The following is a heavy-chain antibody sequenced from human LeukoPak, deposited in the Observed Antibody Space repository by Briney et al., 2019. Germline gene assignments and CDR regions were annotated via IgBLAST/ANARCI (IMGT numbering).Heavy chain of an antibody. J-gene: IGHJ4*02. Sequence: GASVKVSCKASGYTFTSYGISWVRQAPGQGLEWMGWISAYNGNTNYAQKLQGRVTMTTDTSTSTAYMELRRLRPDDTALYYCASDVAKVTPGDHWGQGTLVTVSS. CDR3: ASDVAKVTPGDH. CDR1: GYTFTSYG. CDR2: ISAYNGNT. V-gene: IGHV1-18*01. D-gene: IGHD4-17*01.